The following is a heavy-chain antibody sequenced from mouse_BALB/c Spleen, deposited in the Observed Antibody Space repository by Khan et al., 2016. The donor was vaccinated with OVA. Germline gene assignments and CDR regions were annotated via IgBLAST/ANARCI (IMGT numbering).Heavy chain of an antibody. CDR2: IDPANGDV. J-gene: IGHJ3*01. V-gene: IGHV14-3*02. Sequence: VQLQQSGADFVKPGASVKLSCTASGFNIKDTYMHWINQRPQQGLVWIGRIDPANGDVKYDPKFQDKATIAADASSNTAYLQLSSLTSEDTAVXYCFRGADSGLFAYWGQGTLVTVSA. CDR1: GFNIKDTY. D-gene: IGHD6-1*01. CDR3: FRGADSGLFAY.